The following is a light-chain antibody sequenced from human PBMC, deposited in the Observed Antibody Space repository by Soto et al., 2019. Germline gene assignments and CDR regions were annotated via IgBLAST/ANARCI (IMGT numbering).Light chain of an antibody. V-gene: IGLV2-23*01. CDR2: EGT. J-gene: IGLJ1*01. CDR1: SSDIGSYDL. CDR3: CSYAGSRTYV. Sequence: QSALTQPASVSGPLGQSIVISCTGSSSDIGSYDLVSWYQQYPGKAPKVVIFEGTKRPSGVSNRFSGSKSRNTASLTISGLQTEDEADYYCCSYAGSRTYVFGAGTKVTVL.